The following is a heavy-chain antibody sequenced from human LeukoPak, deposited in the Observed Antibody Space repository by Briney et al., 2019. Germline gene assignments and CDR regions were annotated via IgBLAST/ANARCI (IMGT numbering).Heavy chain of an antibody. J-gene: IGHJ4*02. V-gene: IGHV3-23*01. Sequence: GGSLTLSCAASGFTFSSYAMSWIRQAPGKGLEWLSAISPTTGTTFYADSVKDRFTISRGNSKNTLFLHMNSLRAEDTAVYYCANTVTTLHWGQGTLVTVSS. CDR1: GFTFSSYA. CDR2: ISPTTGTT. CDR3: ANTVTTLH. D-gene: IGHD4-17*01.